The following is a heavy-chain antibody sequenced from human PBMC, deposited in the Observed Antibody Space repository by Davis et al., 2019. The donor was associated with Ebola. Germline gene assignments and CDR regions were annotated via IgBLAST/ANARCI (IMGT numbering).Heavy chain of an antibody. CDR3: ARSQLWSDY. D-gene: IGHD5-18*01. CDR2: INSDGSST. J-gene: IGHJ4*02. Sequence: GESLKISCAASGFTFSSYWMHWVRQAPGKGLVWVSRINSDGSSTSYADSVKGRFTISRDNAENTLYLQMNSLRAEDTAVYYCARSQLWSDYWGQGTLVTVSS. V-gene: IGHV3-74*01. CDR1: GFTFSSYW.